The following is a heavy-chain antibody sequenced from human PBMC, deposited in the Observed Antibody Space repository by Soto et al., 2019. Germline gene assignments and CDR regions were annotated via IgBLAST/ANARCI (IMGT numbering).Heavy chain of an antibody. V-gene: IGHV1-18*01. CDR1: GYTFTSYG. D-gene: IGHD1-1*01. CDR3: ARSVPHPTSSTAPQFDP. J-gene: IGHJ5*02. Sequence: GASVKVSCKASGYTFTSYGISWVRQAPGQGLEWMGWISAYNGSTNYAQKLQGRVTMTTDTSTSTAYMELRSLRSDDTAVYYCARSVPHPTSSTAPQFDPWGQGTLVTVSS. CDR2: ISAYNGST.